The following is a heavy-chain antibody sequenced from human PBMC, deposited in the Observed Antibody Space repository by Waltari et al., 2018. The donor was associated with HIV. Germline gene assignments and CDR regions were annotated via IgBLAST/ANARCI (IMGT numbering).Heavy chain of an antibody. D-gene: IGHD3-22*01. Sequence: EVQLVESGGGLVQPGRSLRLSCAASGFTFDDYAMHWVRQAPGKGLEWVSGISWNSGSIGYADSVKGRFTISRDNAKNSLYLQMNSLRAEDMALYYCAKASTAPYYYDSSESWYFDLWGSGTLVTVSS. V-gene: IGHV3-9*03. CDR2: ISWNSGSI. J-gene: IGHJ2*01. CDR3: AKASTAPYYYDSSESWYFDL. CDR1: GFTFDDYA.